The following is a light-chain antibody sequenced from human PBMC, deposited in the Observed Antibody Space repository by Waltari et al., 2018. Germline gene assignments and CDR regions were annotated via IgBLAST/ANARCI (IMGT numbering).Light chain of an antibody. CDR2: EVS. CDR1: SSDVGGSTY. CDR3: GSYGGSNNYV. Sequence: QSALTQPPSASGSPGPSVTISCTGTSSDVGGSTYVSWYQQHPGKAPKLMIYEVSKRPSGVPDRFSGSKSGNTASLTVSGLQAEDEADYYCGSYGGSNNYVFGTGTKVTVL. J-gene: IGLJ1*01. V-gene: IGLV2-8*01.